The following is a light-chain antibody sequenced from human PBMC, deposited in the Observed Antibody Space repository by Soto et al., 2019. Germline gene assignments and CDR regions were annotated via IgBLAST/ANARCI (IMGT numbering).Light chain of an antibody. V-gene: IGLV2-14*01. CDR3: SSYTSSSTEV. Sequence: QSVLTQPACLSGSPGQSITISCTGTSSGVGGYNYVSWYQQHPGKAPKLMIYEVSNRPSGVSNRFSGSKSGNTASLTTSGLQAEDEADYYCSSYTSSSTEVFGTGTKVTVL. CDR2: EVS. J-gene: IGLJ1*01. CDR1: SSGVGGYNY.